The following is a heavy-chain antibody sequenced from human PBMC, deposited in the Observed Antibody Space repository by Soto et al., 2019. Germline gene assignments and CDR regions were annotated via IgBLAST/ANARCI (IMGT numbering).Heavy chain of an antibody. J-gene: IGHJ4*02. Sequence: ASVKVSCKASGYTFTSYAMHWVRQAPGQRLEWMGWINAGNGNTKYSQKFQGRVTITRDTSASTAYMELSSLRSEDTAVCYCAREPPYGGGGGFYGFWARGSLDPVSS. CDR2: INAGNGNT. CDR3: AREPPYGGGGGFYGF. D-gene: IGHD2-21*01. V-gene: IGHV1-3*01. CDR1: GYTFTSYA.